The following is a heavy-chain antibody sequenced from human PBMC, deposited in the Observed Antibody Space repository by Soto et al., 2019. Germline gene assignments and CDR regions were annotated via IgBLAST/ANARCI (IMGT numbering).Heavy chain of an antibody. V-gene: IGHV3-49*03. J-gene: IGHJ5*02. CDR2: IRSKAYGGTT. Sequence: GGSLRLSCTASGFTFGDYAMSWFRQAPGKGLEWVGFIRSKAYGGTTEYAASVKGRFTISRDDSKSIAYLQMNSLKTEDTAVYYCTRGSYCSSTSCYEDWFDPWGQGTLVTVSS. D-gene: IGHD2-2*01. CDR3: TRGSYCSSTSCYEDWFDP. CDR1: GFTFGDYA.